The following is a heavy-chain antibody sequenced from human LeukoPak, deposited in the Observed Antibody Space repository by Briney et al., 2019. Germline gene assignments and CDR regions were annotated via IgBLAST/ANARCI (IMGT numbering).Heavy chain of an antibody. CDR2: IHHSGST. J-gene: IGHJ4*02. CDR1: GGSISSSNW. D-gene: IGHD6-13*01. V-gene: IGHV4-4*02. CDR3: ARSEEIAAAGTIDY. Sequence: SETLSLTCAVSGGSISSSNWWSWVRQPPGKGLEWIGEIHHSGSTNYNPSLKSRVTISVDKSKNQFSLKLSSVTAADTAVYYCARSEEIAAAGTIDYWGQGTLVTVSS.